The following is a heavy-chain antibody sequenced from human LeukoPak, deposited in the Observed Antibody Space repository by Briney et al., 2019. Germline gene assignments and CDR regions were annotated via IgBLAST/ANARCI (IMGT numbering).Heavy chain of an antibody. Sequence: GGSLRLSCAASGFTFSSYGMHWVRQAPGKGLEWVAFIRYDGSNKYYADSVKGRFTISRDNSKNILYLQMNSLRAEDTAVYYCARARPRIIAAAGVGFDYWGQGTLVTVSS. CDR1: GFTFSSYG. D-gene: IGHD6-13*01. CDR2: IRYDGSNK. CDR3: ARARPRIIAAAGVGFDY. J-gene: IGHJ4*02. V-gene: IGHV3-30*02.